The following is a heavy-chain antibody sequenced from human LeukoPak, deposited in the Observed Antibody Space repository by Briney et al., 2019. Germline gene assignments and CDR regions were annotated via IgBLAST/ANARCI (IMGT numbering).Heavy chain of an antibody. CDR3: ARGGVNPVDH. CDR1: GFPFNSFW. V-gene: IGHV3-74*01. Sequence: PGGSLRLSCAASGFPFNSFWMHWVRQAPGKGLVWVSDMNEYSTTIRYADSVKGRFTISRDIAKSILYLQMNNLRAEDTAMYFCARGGVNPVDHWGQGTLVTVSS. CDR2: MNEYSTTI. J-gene: IGHJ4*02. D-gene: IGHD1-14*01.